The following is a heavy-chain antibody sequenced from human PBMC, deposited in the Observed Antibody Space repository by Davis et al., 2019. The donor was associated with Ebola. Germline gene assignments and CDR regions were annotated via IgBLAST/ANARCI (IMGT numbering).Heavy chain of an antibody. J-gene: IGHJ4*02. D-gene: IGHD5-18*01. CDR1: GFIFSDYY. CDR2: ISSSGSYT. Sequence: PGGSLRLSCAASGFIFSDYYMSWIRQAPGKGLEWVSDISSSGSYTNYADSVKGRFTISRDNAKNSLYLQMSSLRAEDTAVYYCARDRGYNYGLPDYWGQGTLGTVSS. CDR3: ARDRGYNYGLPDY. V-gene: IGHV3-11*06.